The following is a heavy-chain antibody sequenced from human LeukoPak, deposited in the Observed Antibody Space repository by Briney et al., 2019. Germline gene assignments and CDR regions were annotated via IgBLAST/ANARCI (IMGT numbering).Heavy chain of an antibody. J-gene: IGHJ4*02. V-gene: IGHV1-69*13. CDR1: GGTFSSYA. Sequence: ASVKVSCKASGGTFSSYAISWVRQAPGQGLEWMGGIIPIFGTANYAQKFQGRVTITADESTSTAYMELSSLRSEDTAVYYCARDRRDGYNFDCWGQGTLVTVSS. D-gene: IGHD5-24*01. CDR2: IIPIFGTA. CDR3: ARDRRDGYNFDC.